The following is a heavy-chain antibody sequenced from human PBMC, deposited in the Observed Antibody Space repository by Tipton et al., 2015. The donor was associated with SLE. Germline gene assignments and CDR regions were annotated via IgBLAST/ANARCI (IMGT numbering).Heavy chain of an antibody. CDR2: INHSGST. CDR3: ARSYGEGDFDY. V-gene: IGHV4-34*01. Sequence: TLSLTCAVYGGSFSGYYWSWIRQPPGKGLEWIGEINHSGSTNYNPSLKSRVTISVDTSKNQFSLKLSSVTAADTAVYYCARSYGEGDFDYWGQGPLVTVSS. D-gene: IGHD4-17*01. CDR1: GGSFSGYY. J-gene: IGHJ4*02.